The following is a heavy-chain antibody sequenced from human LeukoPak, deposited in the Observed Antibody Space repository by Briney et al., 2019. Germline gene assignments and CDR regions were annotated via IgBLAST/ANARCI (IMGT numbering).Heavy chain of an antibody. CDR2: ISTTSTYI. CDR3: ARDGYGSGTYYLDYYYYMDV. D-gene: IGHD3-10*01. Sequence: GGSLRLSCAASGFTFSSYSMNWVRQAPGKGLELVSSISTTSTYIYYADSVKGRFTISRDNAKSSLYLQMNSLRAEDTAVYYCARDGYGSGTYYLDYYYYMDVWGKGTTVTVSS. V-gene: IGHV3-21*01. J-gene: IGHJ6*03. CDR1: GFTFSSYS.